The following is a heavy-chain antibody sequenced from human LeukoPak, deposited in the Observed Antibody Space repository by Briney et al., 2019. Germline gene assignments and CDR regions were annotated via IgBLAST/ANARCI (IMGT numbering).Heavy chain of an antibody. D-gene: IGHD1-1*01. V-gene: IGHV3-21*01. CDR3: ARDWGNWDFDY. J-gene: IGHJ4*02. Sequence: PGGSLRLSCAASGFTVSSNYMSWVRQAPGKGLEWVSSISSLSNYIYYEDSVKGRFTISRDYAKNSLYLQMNSLRAEDTAVYYCARDWGNWDFDYWGQGTLVTVSS. CDR1: GFTVSSNY. CDR2: ISSLSNYI.